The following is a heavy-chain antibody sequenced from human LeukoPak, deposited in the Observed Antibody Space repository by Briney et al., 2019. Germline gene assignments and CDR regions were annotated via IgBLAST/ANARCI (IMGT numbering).Heavy chain of an antibody. CDR1: GFTFSSYA. J-gene: IGHJ4*02. V-gene: IGHV3-23*01. CDR3: AKDSGIVVVPAAMNY. CDR2: ISGSGGST. D-gene: IGHD2-2*01. Sequence: GGSLRLSCAASGFTFSSYAMSWVRQAPGKGLECVSAISGSGGSTYYADSVKGRFTISRDNAKNTLYLQMNSLRAEDTAVYYCAKDSGIVVVPAAMNYWGQGTLVTVSS.